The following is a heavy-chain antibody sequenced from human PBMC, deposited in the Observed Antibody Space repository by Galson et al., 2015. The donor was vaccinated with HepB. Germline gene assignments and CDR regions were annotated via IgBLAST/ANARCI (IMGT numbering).Heavy chain of an antibody. CDR2: ISGGGGST. V-gene: IGHV3-23*01. Sequence: SLRLSCAASGFTFSSYAMSWVRQAPGKGLEWVSAISGGGGSTYYVDSVKGRFTISRDNSKNTLYLQMNSLRAEDTAVYYCAKARAVGGVNELDYWGQGTLVTVSS. D-gene: IGHD6-19*01. J-gene: IGHJ4*02. CDR1: GFTFSSYA. CDR3: AKARAVGGVNELDY.